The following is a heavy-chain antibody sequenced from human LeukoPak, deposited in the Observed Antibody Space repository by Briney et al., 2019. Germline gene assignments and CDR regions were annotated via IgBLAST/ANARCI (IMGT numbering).Heavy chain of an antibody. Sequence: PGGSLRLSCGVSEIAFSSRWMQWVRQAPGEGLEWVAEINGDGSVKYYVDSVKGRFSISRDNAKNSLYLQMNSLRAEDTAVYYCARDGNILTGYYADYWGQGTLVTVSS. V-gene: IGHV3-7*01. J-gene: IGHJ4*02. CDR2: INGDGSVK. D-gene: IGHD3-9*01. CDR3: ARDGNILTGYYADY. CDR1: EIAFSSRW.